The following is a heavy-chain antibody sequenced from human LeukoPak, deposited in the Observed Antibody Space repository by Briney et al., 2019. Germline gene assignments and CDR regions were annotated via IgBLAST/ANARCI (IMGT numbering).Heavy chain of an antibody. CDR1: GFTFSSYS. V-gene: IGHV3-21*04. CDR3: AKAANYDILTGIFSYYYMDV. D-gene: IGHD3-9*01. CDR2: ISSSSSYI. J-gene: IGHJ6*03. Sequence: SGGSLRLSCAASGFTFSSYSMNWVRQAPGKGLEWVSSISSSSSYIYYADSVKGRFTISRDNSKNTLYLQMNSLRAEDTAVYYCAKAANYDILTGIFSYYYMDVWGKGTTVTVSS.